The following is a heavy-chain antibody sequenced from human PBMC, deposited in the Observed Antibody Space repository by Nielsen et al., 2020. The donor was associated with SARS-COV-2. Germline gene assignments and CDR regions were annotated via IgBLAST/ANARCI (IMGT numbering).Heavy chain of an antibody. Sequence: WVRQAPGQRLEWMGWINAGNGNTKYSQKFQGRVTITRDTSASTAYMELSSLRSEDTAVYYCARGAIVVVPAAMEGYYYYGMDVWGQGTTVTVFS. J-gene: IGHJ6*02. CDR3: ARGAIVVVPAAMEGYYYYGMDV. V-gene: IGHV1-3*01. CDR2: INAGNGNT. D-gene: IGHD2-2*01.